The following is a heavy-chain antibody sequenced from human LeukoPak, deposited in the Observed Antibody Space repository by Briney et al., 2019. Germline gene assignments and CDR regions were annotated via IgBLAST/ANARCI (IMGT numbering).Heavy chain of an antibody. V-gene: IGHV3-48*03. Sequence: GGSLRLSCAASGFTFSSYEMNWVRQAPGKGLEWVSYISSSGSTIYYADSVKGRFTISRDNAKNSLYLQMNSLRAEDTALYYCARVGYGRQQLGNSDYHYYYMDVWGKGTTVTISS. CDR3: ARVGYGRQQLGNSDYHYYYMDV. D-gene: IGHD6-13*01. J-gene: IGHJ6*03. CDR2: ISSSGSTI. CDR1: GFTFSSYE.